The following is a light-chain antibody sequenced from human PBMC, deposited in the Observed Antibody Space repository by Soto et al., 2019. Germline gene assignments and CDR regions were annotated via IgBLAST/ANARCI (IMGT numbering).Light chain of an antibody. V-gene: IGKV1-5*01. Sequence: DIQMTQSPSTLSASVGDRVTITCRASQSISSWLAWYQQKPGKAPKVLIYDASSLESGVPSRFSGSGSGTEFTLTLSSLQPDDFATYYCQQYTSYSSFTFGQGTKLEIK. CDR1: QSISSW. CDR2: DAS. J-gene: IGKJ2*01. CDR3: QQYTSYSSFT.